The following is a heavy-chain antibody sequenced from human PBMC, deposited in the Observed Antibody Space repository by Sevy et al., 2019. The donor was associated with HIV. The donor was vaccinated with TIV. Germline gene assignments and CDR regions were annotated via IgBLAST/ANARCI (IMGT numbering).Heavy chain of an antibody. CDR1: GFTFSSYW. J-gene: IGHJ4*02. V-gene: IGHV3-7*04. CDR2: IKQDGSEK. Sequence: GGSLRLSCAASGFTFSSYWMSWVRQAPGKGLEWVANIKQDGSEKYYVDSVKGRFTISRDNAKNSLYLQMNSLRAEDTAGECYARGRNHCSGGSCYRRVDYWGQGTLVTVSS. D-gene: IGHD2-15*01. CDR3: ARGRNHCSGGSCYRRVDY.